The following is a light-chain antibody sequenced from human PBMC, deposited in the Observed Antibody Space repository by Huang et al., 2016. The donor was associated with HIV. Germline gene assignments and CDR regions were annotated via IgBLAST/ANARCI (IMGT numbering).Light chain of an antibody. CDR1: QSVSSY. V-gene: IGKV3-11*01. J-gene: IGKJ4*01. CDR2: DAS. CDR3: QHRSNWPQLT. Sequence: EIVLTQSRATLSLSPGERATLSCRASQSVSSYLAWYQQKPGQAPRLLIYDASNRATGIPARFSGSGSGTDFTLTISSLEPEDFAVYYCQHRSNWPQLTFGGGTKVEIK.